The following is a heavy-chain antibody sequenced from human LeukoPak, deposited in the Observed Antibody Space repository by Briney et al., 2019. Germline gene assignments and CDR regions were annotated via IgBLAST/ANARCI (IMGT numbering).Heavy chain of an antibody. D-gene: IGHD6-25*01. CDR2: IIPIFGTA. V-gene: IGHV1-69*13. CDR3: VRELSPATLYYFDY. J-gene: IGHJ4*02. CDR1: GGTFSSYA. Sequence: ASVKVSCKASGGTFSSYAISWVRQAPGQGLEWMGGIIPIFGTANYAQKFQGRVTITADESTSTAYMELSSLRSEDTAVYYCVRELSPATLYYFDYWGQGTLVTVSS.